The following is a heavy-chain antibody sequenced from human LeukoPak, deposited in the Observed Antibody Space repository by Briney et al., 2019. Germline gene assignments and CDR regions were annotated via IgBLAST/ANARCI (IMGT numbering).Heavy chain of an antibody. CDR3: ARDGARYCSSTSCYEDY. CDR1: GYTFTSYG. D-gene: IGHD2-2*01. V-gene: IGHV1-18*01. CDR2: ISAYNGNT. Sequence: ASVKVSCKASGYTFTSYGISWVRQAPGQGLEWMGWISAYNGNTNYAPKLQGRVTMTTDTSTSTAYMELRSLRSDDTAVYYCARDGARYCSSTSCYEDYWGQGTLVTVSS. J-gene: IGHJ4*02.